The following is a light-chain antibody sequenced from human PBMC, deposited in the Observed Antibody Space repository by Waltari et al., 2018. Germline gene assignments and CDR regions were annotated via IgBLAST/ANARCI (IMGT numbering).Light chain of an antibody. CDR1: ELPRKY. CDR3: YSSDSTGLRV. CDR2: EDT. V-gene: IGLV3-10*01. J-gene: IGLJ1*01. Sequence: SYELTQTPSVSVSPGQTARITCSGHELPRKYAYWFQQKSGQAPRLVIYEDTKRPPGIPERFVGSSSGTVATLTITGAQVDDEADYYCYSSDSTGLRVFGGGTTVVVL.